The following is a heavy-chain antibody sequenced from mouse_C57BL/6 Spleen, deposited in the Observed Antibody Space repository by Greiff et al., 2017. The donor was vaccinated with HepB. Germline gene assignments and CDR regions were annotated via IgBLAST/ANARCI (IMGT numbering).Heavy chain of an antibody. CDR2: IYPGDGDT. CDR3: AVGEKATGCDTMDY. J-gene: IGHJ2*01. V-gene: IGHV1-82*01. D-gene: IGHD1-1*02. CDR1: GYAFSSSW. Sequence: QVQLQQSGPELVKPGASVKISCKASGYAFSSSWMNWVKQRPGKGLEWIGRIYPGDGDTNYNGKFKGKATLTVDKSSSTAYMQLSRLTSEDSAVYFCAVGEKATGCDTMDYWGQGTTLTVSS.